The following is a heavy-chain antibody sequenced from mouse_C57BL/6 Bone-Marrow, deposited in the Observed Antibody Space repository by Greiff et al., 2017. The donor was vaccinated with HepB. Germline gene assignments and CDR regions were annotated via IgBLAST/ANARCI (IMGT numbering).Heavy chain of an antibody. CDR3: ARNGYYAWFAY. CDR1: GYTFTDYY. D-gene: IGHD2-3*01. CDR2: IYPGSGNT. Sequence: VKLQESGAELVRPGASVKLSCKASGYTFTDYYINWVKQRPGQGLEWIARIYPGSGNTYYNEKFKGKATLTAEKSSSTAYMQLSSLTSEDSAVYFCARNGYYAWFAYWGQGTLVTVSA. J-gene: IGHJ3*01. V-gene: IGHV1-76*01.